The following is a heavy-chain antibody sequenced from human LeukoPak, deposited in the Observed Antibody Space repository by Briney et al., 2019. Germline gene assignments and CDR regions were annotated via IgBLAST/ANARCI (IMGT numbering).Heavy chain of an antibody. Sequence: GGSLRLSCAASGFTFSSYEMNWVRQAPGKGLERVSYISRSGSPIYYADSVKGRFTISRDNPKNSLYLQMNTLRVEDTAVYYCARELSFDYWGQGTLVTVSS. CDR2: ISRSGSPI. J-gene: IGHJ4*02. V-gene: IGHV3-48*03. CDR3: ARELSFDY. CDR1: GFTFSSYE.